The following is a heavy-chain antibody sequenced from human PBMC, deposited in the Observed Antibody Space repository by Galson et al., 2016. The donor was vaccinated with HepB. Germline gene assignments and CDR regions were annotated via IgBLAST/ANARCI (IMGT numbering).Heavy chain of an antibody. CDR1: GFTFSASA. V-gene: IGHV3-73*01. D-gene: IGHD3-10*01. J-gene: IGHJ4*02. CDR2: XRGXXXMYXX. Sequence: GSLRLSCAASGFTFSASAMHWVRQVSGKGXXXVGXXRGXXXMYXXXFAEGVKXNVTISXXDSKNPEYLQMNSLKTADTAVYYCTWDGSCCTVRGGQGTLVTGSS. CDR3: TWDGSCCTVR.